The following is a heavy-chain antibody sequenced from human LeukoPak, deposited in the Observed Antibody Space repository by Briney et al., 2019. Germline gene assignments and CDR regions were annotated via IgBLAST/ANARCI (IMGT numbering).Heavy chain of an antibody. CDR2: FSGSGGST. D-gene: IGHD6-6*01. CDR1: GFPFNSYS. V-gene: IGHV3-23*01. Sequence: GGAPHISCAASGFPFNSYSMRRGRPAPGKGLEGVAGFSGSGGSTYYAASLKGRFTISRDNSKNTLYLQTTSLRAEDTAVYYCANAPSLWPLVFHYWGQGTLGTVSS. J-gene: IGHJ4*02. CDR3: ANAPSLWPLVFHY.